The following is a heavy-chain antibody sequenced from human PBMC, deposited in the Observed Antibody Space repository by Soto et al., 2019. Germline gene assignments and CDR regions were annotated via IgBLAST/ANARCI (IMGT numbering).Heavy chain of an antibody. CDR3: ARGPVVGTNFWRGTDFDY. D-gene: IGHD3-3*01. CDR1: GFTFRSYA. Sequence: QVQLVESGGGVVQPGRSLRLSCAASGFTFRSYAMHWVRQAPGKGLEWVAVISYDGSNKYYADSVKGRFTISRDNSKNTLYLQMDSLRAEDTAVFYCARGPVVGTNFWRGTDFDYWGQGTLVTVSS. CDR2: ISYDGSNK. J-gene: IGHJ4*02. V-gene: IGHV3-30-3*01.